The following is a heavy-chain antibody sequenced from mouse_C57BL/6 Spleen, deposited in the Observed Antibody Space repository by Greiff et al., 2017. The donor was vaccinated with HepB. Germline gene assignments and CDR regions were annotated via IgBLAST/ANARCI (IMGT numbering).Heavy chain of an antibody. D-gene: IGHD1-1*01. J-gene: IGHJ3*01. V-gene: IGHV1-64*01. CDR1: GYTFTSYW. CDR2: IHPNSGST. Sequence: QVQLKQPGAELVKPGASVKLSCKASGYTFTSYWMHWVKQRPGQGLEWIGMIHPNSGSTNYNEKFKSKATLTVDKSSSTAYMQLSSLTSEDSAVYYCARTIYGSSGFAYWGQGTLVTVSA. CDR3: ARTIYGSSGFAY.